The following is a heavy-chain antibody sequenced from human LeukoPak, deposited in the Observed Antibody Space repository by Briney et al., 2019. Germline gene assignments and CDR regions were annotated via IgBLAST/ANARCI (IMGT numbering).Heavy chain of an antibody. J-gene: IGHJ5*02. V-gene: IGHV1-2*02. CDR2: INPSSGGT. CDR3: ARAAPRDYPGGSWFFDWFDP. CDR1: GYTFTDYY. Sequence: ASLKVSCKASGYTFTDYYVHWVRQSPGQGLEWMGWINPSSGGTNSAQQFQGRVTMARDTSTSTAYMELSRLTSDDTAMYYCARAAPRDYPGGSWFFDWFDPWGQGTLVTVSS. D-gene: IGHD2-15*01.